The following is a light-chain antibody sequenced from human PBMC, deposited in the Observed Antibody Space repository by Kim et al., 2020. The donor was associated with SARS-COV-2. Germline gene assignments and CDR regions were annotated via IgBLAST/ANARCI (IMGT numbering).Light chain of an antibody. V-gene: IGKV1-27*01. J-gene: IGKJ1*01. CDR2: AAS. Sequence: ASVWDRDTPTCRASQDIANSLAWYQKKPGKDPQGLIYAASTLQTGGPSRCSGSGYVTEFTLTIGSLQTEDVATYYCQKYNSAPWTFGPGTKVDIK. CDR3: QKYNSAPWT. CDR1: QDIANS.